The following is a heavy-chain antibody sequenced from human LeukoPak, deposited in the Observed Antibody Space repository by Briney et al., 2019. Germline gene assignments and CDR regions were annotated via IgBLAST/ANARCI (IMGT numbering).Heavy chain of an antibody. Sequence: GESLKISCKGSGYRFTNYWIAWVRQMPGKGLEWMEIIYPGDSDTRYSPSFQGQVTISADKSISTAYLQWSSLKASDTAMYYRARRGESIPVLSPWGQGTLVTVSS. CDR1: GYRFTNYW. V-gene: IGHV5-51*01. D-gene: IGHD6-6*01. J-gene: IGHJ5*02. CDR2: IYPGDSDT. CDR3: ARRGESIPVLSP.